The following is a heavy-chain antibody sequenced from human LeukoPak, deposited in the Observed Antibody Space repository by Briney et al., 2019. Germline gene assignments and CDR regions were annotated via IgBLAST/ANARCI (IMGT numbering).Heavy chain of an antibody. D-gene: IGHD3-10*01. Sequence: GESLHISCQGPGYSFTSYWIGWVRQVPRKGLEWMGIIYPGDSDTRYSPSFQGQVPISADKSISTAYLRWSSLKASDTAMYYGARLGVLWFGIASPTPNWFDPWGQGTLVTVSS. V-gene: IGHV5-51*01. CDR1: GYSFTSYW. CDR3: ARLGVLWFGIASPTPNWFDP. CDR2: IYPGDSDT. J-gene: IGHJ5*02.